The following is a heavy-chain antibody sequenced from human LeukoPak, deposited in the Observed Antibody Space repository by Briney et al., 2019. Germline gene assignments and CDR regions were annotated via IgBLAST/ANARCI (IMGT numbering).Heavy chain of an antibody. Sequence: ASVKVSCKASGYTFTSYGISWVRQAPGQGLEWMGWISAYNGNTNYAQKLQGRVTMPTDTSTSTAYMELRSLRSDDTAVYYCASSETDYYYYYYMDVWGKGTTVTVSS. J-gene: IGHJ6*03. D-gene: IGHD1-14*01. CDR1: GYTFTSYG. V-gene: IGHV1-18*01. CDR2: ISAYNGNT. CDR3: ASSETDYYYYYYMDV.